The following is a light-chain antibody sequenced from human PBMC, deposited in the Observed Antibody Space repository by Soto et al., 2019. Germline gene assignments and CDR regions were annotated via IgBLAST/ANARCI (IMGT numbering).Light chain of an antibody. V-gene: IGKV1-8*01. J-gene: IGKJ3*01. CDR3: QQNSSYPLT. CDR1: QGISSY. Sequence: AIRMTQSPSSFSASTGDRVTITCRASQGISSYLAWYQQKPGKAPKLLIYAASTLQSGVPSRFSGSGSGTDYTLTISNLQSEDIATYYWQQNSSYPLTFGPGTKVDIK. CDR2: AAS.